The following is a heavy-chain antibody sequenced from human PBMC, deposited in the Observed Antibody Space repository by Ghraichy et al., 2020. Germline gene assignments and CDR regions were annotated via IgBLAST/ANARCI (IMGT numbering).Heavy chain of an antibody. V-gene: IGHV3-23*01. J-gene: IGHJ6*02. CDR2: ISGSGGST. CDR1: GFTFSSYA. Sequence: GGSLRLSCAASGFTFSSYAMSWVRQAPGKGLEWVSAISGSGGSTYYADSVKGRFTISRDNSKNTLYLQMNSLRAEDTAVYYCAKDLDSSGWSHYYYGMDVWGQGTTVTVSS. D-gene: IGHD6-19*01. CDR3: AKDLDSSGWSHYYYGMDV.